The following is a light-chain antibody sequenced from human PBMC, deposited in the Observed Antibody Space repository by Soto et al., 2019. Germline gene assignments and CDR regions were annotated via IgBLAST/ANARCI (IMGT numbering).Light chain of an antibody. J-gene: IGKJ4*01. CDR1: QSVTSN. CDR2: GAS. V-gene: IGKV3D-15*01. Sequence: EIVLTQSPDTLSLSPGDRATLSCRASQSVTSNSLAWYQQKPGQAPRLLIYGASIRATGIPDRFSGSGSGTDFTLTITSLQSEDFAVYYCQQYKNWPPLTFGGGTKVEIK. CDR3: QQYKNWPPLT.